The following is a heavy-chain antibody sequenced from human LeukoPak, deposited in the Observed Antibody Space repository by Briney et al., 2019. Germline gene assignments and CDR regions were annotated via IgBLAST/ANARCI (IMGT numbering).Heavy chain of an antibody. J-gene: IGHJ6*02. D-gene: IGHD3-3*01. Sequence: TGGSLRLSCAASGFTFSSYWMMWVRQAPGKGLEWVATIKTDGSENYHVGSVKGRFSISRDNTKNSLFLQLNSLRVEDTAVYYCVRYEMDVWGQGTTVTVSS. CDR3: VRYEMDV. V-gene: IGHV3-7*01. CDR2: IKTDGSEN. CDR1: GFTFSSYW.